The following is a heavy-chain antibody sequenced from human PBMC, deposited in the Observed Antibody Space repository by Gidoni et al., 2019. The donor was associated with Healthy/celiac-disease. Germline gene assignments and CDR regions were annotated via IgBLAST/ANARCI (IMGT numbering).Heavy chain of an antibody. CDR3: ARQYSYGPNWFDP. J-gene: IGHJ5*02. V-gene: IGHV4-39*01. D-gene: IGHD5-18*01. CDR2: IYYSGST. Sequence: QLQLQESGPGLVKPSETLSLTCTVSGGSISSSSYYWGWISQPPGKGREWIGSIYYSGSTYYNPSLKSRVTISVDTSKNQFSLKLSSVTAADTAVYYCARQYSYGPNWFDPWGQGTLVTVSS. CDR1: GGSISSSSYY.